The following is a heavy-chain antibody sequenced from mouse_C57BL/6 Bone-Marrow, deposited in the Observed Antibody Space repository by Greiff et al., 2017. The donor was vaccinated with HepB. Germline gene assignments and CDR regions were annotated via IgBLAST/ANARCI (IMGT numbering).Heavy chain of an antibody. CDR3: ARSLLYYYGSSPYFDY. J-gene: IGHJ2*01. D-gene: IGHD1-1*01. V-gene: IGHV1-26*01. CDR2: INPNNGGT. CDR1: GYTFTDYY. Sequence: EVQLQQSGPELVKPGASVKISCKASGYTFTDYYMNWVKQSHGKSLEWIGDINPNNGGTSYNQKFKGKATLTVDKSSSTAYMELRSLTSEDSAVYYCARSLLYYYGSSPYFDYWGQGTTLTVSS.